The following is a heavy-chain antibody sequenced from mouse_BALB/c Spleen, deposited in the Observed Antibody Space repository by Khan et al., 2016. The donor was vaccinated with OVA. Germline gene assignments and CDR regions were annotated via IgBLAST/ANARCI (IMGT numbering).Heavy chain of an antibody. Sequence: QVQLKESGAELARPGASVKMSCKASGNTFTSYTIHWIKKRPGQGLEWIGYINPSNGYTNYNQKFKDKATLTTDKSSTTAYLQLSSLTSDDSAVYNCVRDGAYHRNDGWFAYWGQGTLVTVSA. CDR2: INPSNGYT. J-gene: IGHJ3*01. D-gene: IGHD2-14*01. CDR3: VRDGAYHRNDGWFAY. V-gene: IGHV1-4*01. CDR1: GNTFTSYT.